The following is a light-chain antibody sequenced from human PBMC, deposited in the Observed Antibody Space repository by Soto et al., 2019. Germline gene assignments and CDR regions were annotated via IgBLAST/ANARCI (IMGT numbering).Light chain of an antibody. CDR2: EAS. V-gene: IGLV2-18*01. CDR3: SLYTSENTYV. J-gene: IGLJ1*01. Sequence: SALPQPPSVSGSPGQSVTISCTGTSTDFVSYNRVSWYQQPPGTAPKLIIYEASNRPSGVPDRFSGSKSGNTASLTISGLQAADEADYYCSLYTSENTYVFGTGTKV. CDR1: STDFVSYNR.